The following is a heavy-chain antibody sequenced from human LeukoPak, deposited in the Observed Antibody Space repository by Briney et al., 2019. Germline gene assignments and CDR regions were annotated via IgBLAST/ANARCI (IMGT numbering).Heavy chain of an antibody. V-gene: IGHV3-49*03. CDR3: TREKPKKIAAGGHFYFYYYMDV. D-gene: IGHD6-25*01. J-gene: IGHJ6*03. CDR2: IRSKPYSGTT. Sequence: GGSLRLSCTASGFTFGDNAMSWFRQAPGKGLEWVGLIRSKPYSGTTEYAASVKGRFTISRDDSKSIAYLQMNSLKTEDTAVYYCTREKPKKIAAGGHFYFYYYMDVWGKGTTVTVSS. CDR1: GFTFGDNA.